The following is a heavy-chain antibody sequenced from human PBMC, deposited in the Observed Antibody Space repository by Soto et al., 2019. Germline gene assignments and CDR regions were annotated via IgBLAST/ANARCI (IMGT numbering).Heavy chain of an antibody. Sequence: EVQLLESGGGLVQPGGSLILSCAASVFTFSSYAMCWVRQDPVTGLEWVSVIDGSGGDTSFADSVKGRFTISRDNSKNTLYLYMSSLRAEDTARYYCVKEMVAAEYVEPSPLDLWGNGTLVTFSA. CDR3: VKEMVAAEYVEPSPLDL. D-gene: IGHD2-15*01. J-gene: IGHJ5*02. V-gene: IGHV3-23*01. CDR2: IDGSGGDT. CDR1: VFTFSSYA.